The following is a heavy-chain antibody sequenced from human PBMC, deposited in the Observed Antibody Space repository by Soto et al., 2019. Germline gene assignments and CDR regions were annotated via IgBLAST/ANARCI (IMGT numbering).Heavy chain of an antibody. CDR1: GGSISSGGYY. CDR3: AGEPSI. CDR2: IYYSGST. J-gene: IGHJ4*02. Sequence: QVQLQESGPGLVKPSQTLSLTCTVSGGSISSGGYYWSWIRQHPGKGQEWIGYIYYSGSTYYHPSIKSRVTLTVDPSKHQSSLKLSSVTAADTAVYYCAGEPSIWGQGTLVTVSS. V-gene: IGHV4-31*03. D-gene: IGHD6-6*01.